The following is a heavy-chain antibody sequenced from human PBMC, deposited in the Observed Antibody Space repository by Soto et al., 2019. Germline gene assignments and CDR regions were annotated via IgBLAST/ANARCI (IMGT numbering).Heavy chain of an antibody. CDR2: VKQDGSKK. Sequence: EVQLVESGGGLVQPGGSLRLFCVASGFTFSSYWMSWVRQAPGKGLEWVANVKQDGSKKYYVDSVKGRFTISRDNAQNSLYLQMNSLRAEDTAVYYCARGTCSSATCYAIYFDSWGQGTLVTVSS. D-gene: IGHD2-2*01. V-gene: IGHV3-7*01. CDR1: GFTFSSYW. J-gene: IGHJ4*02. CDR3: ARGTCSSATCYAIYFDS.